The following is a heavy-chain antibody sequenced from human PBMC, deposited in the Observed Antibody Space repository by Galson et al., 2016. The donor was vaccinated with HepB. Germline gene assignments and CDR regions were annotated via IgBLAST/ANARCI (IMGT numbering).Heavy chain of an antibody. CDR3: ASGSASSPGEAFDY. D-gene: IGHD1-26*01. J-gene: IGHJ4*02. CDR2: IYHSGST. Sequence: SETLSLTCAVSGVSISGTNWWSWVRQPPGKGLEWIGEIYHSGSTNYNPSLKSRVSISGDTSRNQFSLRLSSVTVADTAVYYCASGSASSPGEAFDYWGQGTLVSVSS. CDR1: GVSISGTNW. V-gene: IGHV4-4*02.